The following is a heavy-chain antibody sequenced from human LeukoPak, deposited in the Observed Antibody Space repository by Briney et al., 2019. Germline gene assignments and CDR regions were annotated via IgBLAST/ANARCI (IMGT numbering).Heavy chain of an antibody. CDR3: AREVPHYDSSGYYGGWFDP. CDR2: IYTNSGGP. CDR1: GYTFTGYY. V-gene: IGHV1-2*02. Sequence: ASLKVSCKASGYTFTGYYMHWVRQAPGQGLGWMGWIYTNSGGPNNAQKSQGRATMTRDTSLSTAYMELSRLRSDDTAVYYCAREVPHYDSSGYYGGWFDPWGQGTLVTVSS. J-gene: IGHJ5*02. D-gene: IGHD3-22*01.